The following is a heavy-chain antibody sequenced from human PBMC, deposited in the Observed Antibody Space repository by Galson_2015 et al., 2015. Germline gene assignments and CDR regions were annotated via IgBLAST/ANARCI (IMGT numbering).Heavy chain of an antibody. V-gene: IGHV3-23*01. Sequence: SLRLSCAASGFTFSSYAMSWVRQAPGKGLEWASGISGSGGSTDYADSVKGRFTISRDNSKNTVYLQMNSLRAEDTAVYYCAKDASGSGWWDHWGQGTLVTVSS. CDR1: GFTFSSYA. J-gene: IGHJ5*02. CDR3: AKDASGSGWWDH. D-gene: IGHD1-14*01. CDR2: ISGSGGST.